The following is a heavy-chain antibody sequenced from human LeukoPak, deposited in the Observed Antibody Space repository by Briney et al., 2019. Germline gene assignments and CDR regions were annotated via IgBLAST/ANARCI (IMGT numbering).Heavy chain of an antibody. CDR3: ARHLSDITSSPNY. CDR2: IYPRDSRT. CDR1: GYSFSSYW. V-gene: IGHV5-51*01. Sequence: RLGESLKISCKGSGYSFSSYWIAWVRQMPGKGLEWMGVIYPRDSRTTYSPSFQDQVTISADKSISTAYLQWTSLKASDTAMYYCARHLSDITSSPNYWGPGTLVTVSS. D-gene: IGHD2-2*01. J-gene: IGHJ4*02.